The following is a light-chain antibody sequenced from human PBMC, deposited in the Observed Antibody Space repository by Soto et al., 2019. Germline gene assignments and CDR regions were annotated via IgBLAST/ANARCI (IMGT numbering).Light chain of an antibody. V-gene: IGKV3-15*01. J-gene: IGKJ1*01. CDR1: QSVDTN. Sequence: EIVMTQSPATLSVSPGERATLSCSASQSVDTNLAWYQQKPGQAPRVLIYGASTRAAGIPARFSGSGSGTEFTLNISSLQSEDFAVYYCQQYDDWPPWTFGQGNKVESK. CDR2: GAS. CDR3: QQYDDWPPWT.